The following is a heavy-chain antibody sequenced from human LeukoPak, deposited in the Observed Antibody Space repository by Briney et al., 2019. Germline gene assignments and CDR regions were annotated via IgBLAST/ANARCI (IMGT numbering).Heavy chain of an antibody. D-gene: IGHD6-19*01. CDR3: ARHSAVAGTGKLFDY. J-gene: IGHJ4*02. CDR2: IYPGDFDT. V-gene: IGHV5-51*01. CDR1: GYSSTSYW. Sequence: GESLKISCKGSGYSSTSYWIGWVRQMPGKGLEWMGIIYPGDFDTRYSPSFQGQVTISADKSISTAYLQWSSLKASDTAMYYCARHSAVAGTGKLFDYWGQGTLVTVSS.